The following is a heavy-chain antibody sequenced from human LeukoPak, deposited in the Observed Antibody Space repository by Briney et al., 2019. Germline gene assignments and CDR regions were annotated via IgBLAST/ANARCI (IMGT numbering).Heavy chain of an antibody. CDR3: ARNQDSSWYYYYMDV. J-gene: IGHJ6*03. CDR2: ITGSGAST. CDR1: GFTFNNYA. D-gene: IGHD6-13*01. Sequence: GGSLRLSCAASGFTFNNYAMTWVRQAPGKGLEWVTTITGSGASTYSADPVRGRFTISRDNSKNTLFLQMNSLRADDTAVYYCARNQDSSWYYYYMDVWGIGTMVTVSS. V-gene: IGHV3-23*01.